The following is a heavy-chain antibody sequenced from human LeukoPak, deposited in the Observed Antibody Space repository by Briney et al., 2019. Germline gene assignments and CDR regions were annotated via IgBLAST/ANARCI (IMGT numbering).Heavy chain of an antibody. CDR3: AREFEYRTSGAGY. CDR2: IRQDGGEK. V-gene: IGHV3-7*01. D-gene: IGHD6-6*01. Sequence: GGSLRLSCAVSGFTFTDYWMNWVRQAPGKGLVWVASIRQDGGEKSYVDSVKGRFTISRDNTKSSLYLQINSLRAEDTAVYYCAREFEYRTSGAGYWGQGTLVTVSS. CDR1: GFTFTDYW. J-gene: IGHJ4*02.